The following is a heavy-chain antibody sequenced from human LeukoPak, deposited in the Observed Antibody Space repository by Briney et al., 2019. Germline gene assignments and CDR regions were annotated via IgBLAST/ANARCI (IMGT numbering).Heavy chain of an antibody. J-gene: IGHJ3*02. CDR2: ITGGGTTT. CDR1: GLTFSSYE. CDR3: AKQQDNAFDI. D-gene: IGHD2-15*01. V-gene: IGHV3-48*03. Sequence: GGSLRLSCAASGLTFSSYEMNWARQAPGKGLEWVSCITGGGTTTYYADSVKGRFIISRDNPKNSLYLQMNSLRAEDTAVYYCAKQQDNAFDIWGQGTKVTVSS.